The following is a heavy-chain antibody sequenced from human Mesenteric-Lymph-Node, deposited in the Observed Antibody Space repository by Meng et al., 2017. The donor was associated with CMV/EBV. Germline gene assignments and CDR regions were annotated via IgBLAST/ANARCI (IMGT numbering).Heavy chain of an antibody. CDR3: ARGGQLGYCSSTSRLLPFDY. CDR1: GGTFSSYA. D-gene: IGHD2-2*01. CDR2: IIPIFGTA. V-gene: IGHV1-69*05. Sequence: SVKVSCKASGGTFSSYAISWVRQAPGQGLEWMGGIIPIFGTANYAQKFQGRVTITTDESTSTAYMELSSLRSEDTAVYYCARGGQLGYCSSTSRLLPFDYWGQGTLVTVSS. J-gene: IGHJ4*02.